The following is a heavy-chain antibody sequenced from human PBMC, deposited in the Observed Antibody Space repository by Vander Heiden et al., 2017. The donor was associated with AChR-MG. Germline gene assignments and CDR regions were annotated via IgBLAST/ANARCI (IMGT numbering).Heavy chain of an antibody. CDR2: IYPGDSDT. CDR1: GYILTNYG. Sequence: EVQLVQSGAEVKKLGESLKISCKTSGYILTNYGIGWVRQMPGKGLEWMGIIYPGDSDTRYSPSFQGQVTISADKSITTAYLQWSSLKASDTAMYYCATLPIWGRRNWFDPWGQGTLVTVSS. V-gene: IGHV5-51*01. D-gene: IGHD7-27*01. CDR3: ATLPIWGRRNWFDP. J-gene: IGHJ5*02.